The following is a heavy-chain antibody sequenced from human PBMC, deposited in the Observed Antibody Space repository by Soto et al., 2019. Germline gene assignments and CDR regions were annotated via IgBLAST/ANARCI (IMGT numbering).Heavy chain of an antibody. V-gene: IGHV4-59*01. CDR1: GGSITSSY. Sequence: PSETLSLTCTVSGGSITSSYWSWTRRPPGKGLEWIAYIYDTGISGYTPSTSYNPSLKSRATMSVDTSKSQFSLKLTSVTAADTAVYYCARGEDAFFYYGLDVWGQGITVTVSS. CDR2: IYDTGISGYTPST. CDR3: ARGEDAFFYYGLDV. J-gene: IGHJ6*02.